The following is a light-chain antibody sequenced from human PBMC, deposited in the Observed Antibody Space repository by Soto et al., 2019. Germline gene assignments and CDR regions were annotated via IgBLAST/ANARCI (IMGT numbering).Light chain of an antibody. Sequence: QSVLTQPASVSGSPGQSITISCTGTSSDVGGYNYVSWYQQHPGKAPKLMIYEVSNRPSGVSKRFSGSKSGNTASLTISGRQAEDEADYYCSSYTSSSTLVFGTGTKLTVL. V-gene: IGLV2-14*01. CDR2: EVS. CDR3: SSYTSSSTLV. J-gene: IGLJ1*01. CDR1: SSDVGGYNY.